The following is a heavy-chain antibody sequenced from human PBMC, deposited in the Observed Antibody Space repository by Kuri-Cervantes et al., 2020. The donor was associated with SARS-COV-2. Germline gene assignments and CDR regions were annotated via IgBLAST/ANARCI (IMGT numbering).Heavy chain of an antibody. CDR1: YGAVTSYQ. D-gene: IGHD5-12*01. J-gene: IGHJ4*02. Sequence: SETLSLTCALHYGAVTSYQWSWIRQPPGRGLEWKGGINHRGDTNYHPALESRVTISVDTSKSQFSLKLSSVTASDTAVYYCASGGGGYSLRAKYFDYWGQGTLVTVSS. CDR2: INHRGDT. CDR3: ASGGGGYSLRAKYFDY. V-gene: IGHV4-34*01.